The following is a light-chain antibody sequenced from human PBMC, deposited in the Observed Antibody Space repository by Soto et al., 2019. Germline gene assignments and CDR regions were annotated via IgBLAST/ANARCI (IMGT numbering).Light chain of an antibody. CDR1: QTISSG. J-gene: IGKJ1*01. CDR3: QHYNSYSEA. CDR2: KAS. Sequence: DIQMPQSLSTLSGSVGDRVTITCRASQTISSGLAWYQRKPGKAPKLLIYKASTLKSGVPSRFSGSGSGTEFTLTISSLQPDDFATYYCQHYNSYSEAFGQGTKVELK. V-gene: IGKV1-5*03.